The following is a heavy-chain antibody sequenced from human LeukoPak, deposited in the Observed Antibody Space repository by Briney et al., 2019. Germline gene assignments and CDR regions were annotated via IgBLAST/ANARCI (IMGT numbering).Heavy chain of an antibody. Sequence: GGSLRLSCAASGFTFSSYGMHWVRQAPGKGLEGVAFIRYDGSNKYYADSVKGGFTISRDNSKNTLYLQMNSLRAEDTAVYYCAKDRRRPILIAAAGPGNWFDPWGQGTLVTVSS. V-gene: IGHV3-30*02. CDR1: GFTFSSYG. CDR3: AKDRRRPILIAAAGPGNWFDP. D-gene: IGHD6-13*01. J-gene: IGHJ5*02. CDR2: IRYDGSNK.